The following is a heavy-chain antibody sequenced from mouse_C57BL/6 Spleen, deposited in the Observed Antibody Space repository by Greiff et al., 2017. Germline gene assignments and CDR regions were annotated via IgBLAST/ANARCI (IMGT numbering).Heavy chain of an antibody. V-gene: IGHV1-22*01. CDR2: INPNNGGT. Sequence: VQLQQSGPELVKPGASVKMSCKASGYTFTDYNMHWVKQSHGKSLEWIGYINPNNGGTSYNQKFKGKATLTVNKSSSTAYMELRSLTSEDSAVYYCARREDWVGRPDDYWGKGTTLTVSS. CDR1: GYTFTDYN. CDR3: ARREDWVGRPDDY. J-gene: IGHJ2*01.